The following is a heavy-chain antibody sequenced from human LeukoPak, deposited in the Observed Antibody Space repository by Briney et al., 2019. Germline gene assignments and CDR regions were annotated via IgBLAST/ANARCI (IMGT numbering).Heavy chain of an antibody. Sequence: GGSLRLSCAASGFTFSSYGIHWVRQAPGKGLEWVTFIQNDGSDKSYAASVQGRFTISRDNSKNTVYLHMNSLRADDTALYYCAREGGRAAPGRFDYWGQGALVTVSS. CDR3: AREGGRAAPGRFDY. CDR2: IQNDGSDK. D-gene: IGHD6-13*01. V-gene: IGHV3-30*02. CDR1: GFTFSSYG. J-gene: IGHJ4*02.